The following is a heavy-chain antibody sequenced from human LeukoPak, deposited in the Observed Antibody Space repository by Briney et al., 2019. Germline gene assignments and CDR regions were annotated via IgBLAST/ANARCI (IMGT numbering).Heavy chain of an antibody. D-gene: IGHD5-24*01. V-gene: IGHV3-21*01. J-gene: IGHJ4*02. CDR1: GFTFSSYS. CDR3: VRSFSGSREY. Sequence: GGSLRLSCAASGFTFSSYSMNWVLQAPGKGLRWVSSISSSSSYIYYADSVKGRFTISRDNAKNSLYLQMNSLRAEDTAVYYCVRSFSGSREYWGQGTLVTVSS. CDR2: ISSSSSYI.